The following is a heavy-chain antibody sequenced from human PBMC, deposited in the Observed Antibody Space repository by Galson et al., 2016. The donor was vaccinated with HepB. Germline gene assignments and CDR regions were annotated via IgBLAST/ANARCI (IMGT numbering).Heavy chain of an antibody. CDR2: INTSGRNT. CDR1: GFTVGNNY. Sequence: SLRLSCAASGFTVGNNYMSWFRQAPGKGLEWVSAINTSGRNTYYADSVKGRFTVSRDNSKNTLHLQMNSLRAEDTAVYYCAKWATVVGSGSRYFDYWGQGTLVTVSS. J-gene: IGHJ4*02. CDR3: AKWATVVGSGSRYFDY. V-gene: IGHV3-23*01. D-gene: IGHD4-23*01.